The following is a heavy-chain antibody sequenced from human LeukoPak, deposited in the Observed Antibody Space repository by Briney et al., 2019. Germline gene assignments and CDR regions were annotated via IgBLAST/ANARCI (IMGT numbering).Heavy chain of an antibody. J-gene: IGHJ4*02. CDR1: GGSISSGSYY. V-gene: IGHV4-39*07. D-gene: IGHD3-22*01. CDR2: IYYSGST. CDR3: ARDGDYYDSSGYGDY. Sequence: SQTLSLTCTVSGGSISSGSYYWSWIRQPPGKGLEWIGSIYYSGSTYYNPSLKSRVTISVDTSKNQFSLKLSSVTAADTAVYYCARDGDYYDSSGYGDYWGQGTLVTVSS.